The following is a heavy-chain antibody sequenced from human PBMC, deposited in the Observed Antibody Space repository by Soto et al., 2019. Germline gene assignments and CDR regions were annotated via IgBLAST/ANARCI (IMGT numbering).Heavy chain of an antibody. Sequence: QVQLVQSGAEVKKPGASVKVSCKASGYTFTSYGVCSVRQAPGRGLERMGWISADIGNTKYAQKLQCRVTMTTGTSTSPAYMELRSLRSDDTAGYCCARDFDSDYFDYWGQGTLVTVSS. CDR2: ISADIGNT. J-gene: IGHJ4*02. CDR3: ARDFDSDYFDY. D-gene: IGHD3-3*01. V-gene: IGHV1-18*01. CDR1: GYTFTSYG.